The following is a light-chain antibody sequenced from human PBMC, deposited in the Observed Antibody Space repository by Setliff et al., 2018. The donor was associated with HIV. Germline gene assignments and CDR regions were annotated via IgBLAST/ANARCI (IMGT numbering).Light chain of an antibody. CDR1: SSDFGGYNY. J-gene: IGLJ1*01. Sequence: QSALTQPRSVSGSPGQSVTISCTGTSSDFGGYNYVSWYQQHPGKAPKLMIYDVSKRPSGVPDRFSGSKSGNTASLTISGLQAEDEADYYCCSYAGSYKVFGTGTKVNRP. V-gene: IGLV2-11*01. CDR3: CSYAGSYKV. CDR2: DVS.